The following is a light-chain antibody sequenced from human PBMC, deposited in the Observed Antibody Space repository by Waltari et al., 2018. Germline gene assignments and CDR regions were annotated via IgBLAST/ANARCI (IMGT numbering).Light chain of an antibody. Sequence: QSALTQPSAVSESPGQAGTISCTGTSTEDGGYDYVAWYQQHTGKAPKLLIYDVSKRPSGVHVRFSGSKSGNTASLTISGLQAEDEADYYCCSYAGSYTLVFGGGTKLTVL. V-gene: IGLV2-11*02. CDR1: STEDGGYDY. J-gene: IGLJ2*01. CDR2: DVS. CDR3: CSYAGSYTLV.